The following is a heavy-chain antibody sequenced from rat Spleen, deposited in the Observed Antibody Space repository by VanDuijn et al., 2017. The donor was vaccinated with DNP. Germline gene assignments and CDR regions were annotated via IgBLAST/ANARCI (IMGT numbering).Heavy chain of an antibody. J-gene: IGHJ2*01. CDR1: GFTFSDYG. Sequence: EVQLVESGGGLVQPGRSLKLSCAASGFTFSDYGMAWVRQAPTKGLEWVASIGTDGTNTDFRDSVKGRFTISRDNAKNTQYLQMDSLRSDDTATYFCATQTYYGMGKFDYLGQGLMVTVSS. V-gene: IGHV5S13*01. CDR3: ATQTYYGMGKFDY. CDR2: IGTDGTNT. D-gene: IGHD1-6*01.